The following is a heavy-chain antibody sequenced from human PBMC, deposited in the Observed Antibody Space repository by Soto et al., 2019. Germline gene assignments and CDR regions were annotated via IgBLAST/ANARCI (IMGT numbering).Heavy chain of an antibody. CDR3: ARDQGRRSWYQPNWFDP. CDR2: INPNSGGT. Sequence: ASVKVSCKASGYTFTSYYMHWVRQAPGQGLEWMGWINPNSGGTNYAQKFQGWVTMTRDTSISTAYMELSRLRSDDTAVYYCARDQGRRSWYQPNWFDPWGQGTLVTVSS. D-gene: IGHD6-13*01. V-gene: IGHV1-2*04. J-gene: IGHJ5*02. CDR1: GYTFTSYY.